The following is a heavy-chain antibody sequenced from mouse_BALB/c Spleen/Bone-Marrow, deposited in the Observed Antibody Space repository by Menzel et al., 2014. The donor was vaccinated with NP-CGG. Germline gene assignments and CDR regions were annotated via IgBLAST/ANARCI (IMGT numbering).Heavy chain of an antibody. Sequence: VKLQESGPGLVAPSQYLSITCTVSGFSLTRYGVSWVRQPPGKGLEWLGGICGDGSNNYHSALISRLSIIKDNSKDKVFIKLNSLQTNHTATYYCAKGEGSNYVGYAMDYWGQGTSVTVSS. V-gene: IGHV2-3*01. D-gene: IGHD2-5*01. CDR2: ICGDGSN. CDR1: GFSLTRYG. CDR3: AKGEGSNYVGYAMDY. J-gene: IGHJ4*01.